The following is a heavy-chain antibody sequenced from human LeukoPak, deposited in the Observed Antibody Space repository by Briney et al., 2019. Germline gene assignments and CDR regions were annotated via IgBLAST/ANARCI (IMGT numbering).Heavy chain of an antibody. CDR3: ARDNSVEDTAWWFDP. V-gene: IGHV1-46*01. Sequence: ASVKVSCKASGYTFTSYYMHWVRQAPGQGLEWMGIINPSGGSTSYAQKFEGRVTMTRDMSTSTDYMELSSLRSEDTAVYYCARDNSVEDTAWWFDPWGQGTLVTVSS. D-gene: IGHD4-23*01. J-gene: IGHJ5*02. CDR1: GYTFTSYY. CDR2: INPSGGST.